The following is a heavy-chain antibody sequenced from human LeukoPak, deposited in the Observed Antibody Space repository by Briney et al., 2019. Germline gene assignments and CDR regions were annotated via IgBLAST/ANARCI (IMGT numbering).Heavy chain of an antibody. Sequence: GGSLRLSCAASGFTFSSYSMNWVRQAPGKGLEWVSSITSSSSYIDYADSVKGRFTISRDKSKNTLYLQMNSLRAEDTAVYYCARQNFGSPRWFDPWGQGTLVTVSS. V-gene: IGHV3-21*04. CDR2: ITSSSSYI. CDR3: ARQNFGSPRWFDP. J-gene: IGHJ5*02. CDR1: GFTFSSYS. D-gene: IGHD3-3*01.